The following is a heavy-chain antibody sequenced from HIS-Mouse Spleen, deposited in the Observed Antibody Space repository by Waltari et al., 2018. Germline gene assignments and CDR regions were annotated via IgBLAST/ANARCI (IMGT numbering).Heavy chain of an antibody. J-gene: IGHJ4*02. Sequence: QVTLRESGPALVKPTQTLTLTCTFSGFSLSTSGMCVSWIRQPPGKALEWLARIDWDDDKYYSTSLKTRLTISKDTSKNQVVLTMTNMDPVDTATYYCARIAEGYSSGWYAFDYWGQGTLVTVCS. CDR3: ARIAEGYSSGWYAFDY. CDR2: IDWDDDK. CDR1: GFSLSTSGMC. D-gene: IGHD6-19*01. V-gene: IGHV2-70*15.